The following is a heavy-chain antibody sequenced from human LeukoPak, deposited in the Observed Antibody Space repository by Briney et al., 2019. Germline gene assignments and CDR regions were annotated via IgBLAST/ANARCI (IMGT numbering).Heavy chain of an antibody. J-gene: IGHJ4*02. CDR3: ARGSGYLGVDS. Sequence: SETLSLTCAVYGGSFSGYYWSWIRQPPGKGLEWIGEINHSGSTNYNPSLKSRVTISVDTSKNQFSLKLTSVTAADTALYYCARGSGYLGVDSWGQGILVTVSS. CDR2: INHSGST. CDR1: GGSFSGYY. D-gene: IGHD3-22*01. V-gene: IGHV4-34*01.